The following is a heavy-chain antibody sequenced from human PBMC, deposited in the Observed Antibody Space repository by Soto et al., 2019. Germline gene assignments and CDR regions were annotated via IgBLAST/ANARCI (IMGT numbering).Heavy chain of an antibody. CDR1: GGSISNYY. J-gene: IGHJ4*02. V-gene: IGHV4-4*07. Sequence: SDTLSLTCSVSGGSISNYYWNWIRQPAGKGLQWIGRIYSSGSINYNPSLKSRVTMSVDTSKNQFSLKLTSVTAADTAVYYCARQTTYSGSWHDYWGQGTLVTVSS. CDR3: ARQTTYSGSWHDY. CDR2: IYSSGSI. D-gene: IGHD6-13*01.